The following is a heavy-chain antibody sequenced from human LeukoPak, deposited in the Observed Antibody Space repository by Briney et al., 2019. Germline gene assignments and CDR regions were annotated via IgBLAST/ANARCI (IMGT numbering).Heavy chain of an antibody. CDR3: AKDPDYYDSSGYPDY. V-gene: IGHV3-30*18. Sequence: GRSLRLSRAASGFTCSSYGMHWVRQAPGKGLEWVAVISYDGSNKYYADSVKGRFTISRDNSKNTLYLQMNSLRAEDTGVYYCAKDPDYYDSSGYPDYWGQGTLVTVSS. CDR2: ISYDGSNK. J-gene: IGHJ4*02. D-gene: IGHD3-22*01. CDR1: GFTCSSYG.